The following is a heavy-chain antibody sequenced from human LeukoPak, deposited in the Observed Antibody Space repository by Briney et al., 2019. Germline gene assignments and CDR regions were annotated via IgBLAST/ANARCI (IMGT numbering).Heavy chain of an antibody. Sequence: GGSLRLSCEASGFTLSSYGMHWVRRAPGKGLEWMTVISHDGSNKYYVDSVKGRFTISRDNSKSTLYLQMNSLRVDDTAVYFCARAEYDSSLGFGFWGQGTLVTVSS. CDR2: ISHDGSNK. J-gene: IGHJ4*02. D-gene: IGHD3-22*01. CDR3: ARAEYDSSLGFGF. V-gene: IGHV3-30*03. CDR1: GFTLSSYG.